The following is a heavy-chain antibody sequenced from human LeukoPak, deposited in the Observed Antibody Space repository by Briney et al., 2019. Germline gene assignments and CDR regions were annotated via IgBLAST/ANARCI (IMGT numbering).Heavy chain of an antibody. V-gene: IGHV3-7*01. CDR1: GFTFSNYW. Sequence: GGSLRLSCAASGFTFSNYWMGWVRQAPGKGLEWVANIKQDGSEKRYVDPVKGRFTISRDNAKNSLYLQMNSLRAEDTAVYYCARDLKRDYVWGSYRYGMDVWGQGTTVTVSS. J-gene: IGHJ6*02. D-gene: IGHD3-16*02. CDR3: ARDLKRDYVWGSYRYGMDV. CDR2: IKQDGSEK.